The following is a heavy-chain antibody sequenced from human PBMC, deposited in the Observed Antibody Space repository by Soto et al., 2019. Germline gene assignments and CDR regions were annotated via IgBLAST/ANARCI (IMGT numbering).Heavy chain of an antibody. J-gene: IGHJ6*02. CDR3: ARDGSTSWYSYDYHGMDV. CDR1: GFTFRTYW. Sequence: EVQLVESGGGLVQPGGSLRLSCAASGFTFRTYWLSWVRQVPGNGLEWVANINLDGSEKNYVDSVKGRFTISRDNARNSLYLQMSSLRAEDTALYYCARDGSTSWYSYDYHGMDVWGQGTTVTVSS. D-gene: IGHD5-18*01. CDR2: INLDGSEK. V-gene: IGHV3-7*03.